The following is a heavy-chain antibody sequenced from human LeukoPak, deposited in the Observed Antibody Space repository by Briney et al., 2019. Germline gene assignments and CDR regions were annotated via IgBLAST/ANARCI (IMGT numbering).Heavy chain of an antibody. CDR3: ARDSSISCFFT. V-gene: IGHV4-38-2*01. Sequence: SETLSLTCAVSGYSISSGYYWGWIRQSPGKGLEWIGTIYYSGSTYYNPSLESRVTISIDTSKNQFSLKLSSVTAADTAVYYCARDSSISCFFTWGKGTTVTVSS. CDR1: GYSISSGYY. D-gene: IGHD6-13*01. CDR2: IYYSGST. J-gene: IGHJ6*04.